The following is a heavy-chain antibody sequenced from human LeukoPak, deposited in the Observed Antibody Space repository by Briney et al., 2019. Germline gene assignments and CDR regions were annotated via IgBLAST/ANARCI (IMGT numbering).Heavy chain of an antibody. J-gene: IGHJ3*02. CDR1: GFSFSGSW. Sequence: PGGSLTLSCAASGFSFSGSWMSWVRQLPGKGLEWLADMNPDGSTIVYVDSVKGRFTISRNNAKNSVYLQMDGLRAEDTAVYYCARDPLNGALDIWGQGTLVTVSS. V-gene: IGHV3-7*01. CDR3: ARDPLNGALDI. CDR2: MNPDGSTI.